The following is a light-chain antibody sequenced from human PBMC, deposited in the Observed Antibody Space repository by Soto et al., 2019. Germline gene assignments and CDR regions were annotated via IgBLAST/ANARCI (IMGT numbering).Light chain of an antibody. CDR2: SNN. J-gene: IGLJ3*02. CDR1: NSNIGNNL. CDR3: AAWDDSLNGWV. Sequence: QSVLTQPPSASGTPGQRVTISCTGSNSNIGNNLVNWYQQLPGTAPKLAIFSNNQRPSGVPDRVSGSKSGTSASLAITGLQSEDEADYYCAAWDDSLNGWVFGGGTKLTVL. V-gene: IGLV1-44*01.